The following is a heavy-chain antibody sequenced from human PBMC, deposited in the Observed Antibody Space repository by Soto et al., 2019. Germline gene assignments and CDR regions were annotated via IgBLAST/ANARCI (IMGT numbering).Heavy chain of an antibody. CDR2: IVVGSGNT. V-gene: IGHV1-58*02. CDR1: GFTFTSSA. J-gene: IGHJ5*02. D-gene: IGHD3-3*01. Sequence: SVKVSCKASGFTFTSSAMQWVRQARGQRLEWIGWIVVGSGNTNYAQKFQERVTITRDMSTSTAYMELSSLRSEDTAVYYCAADYLSYYDFWSGYFRGFAPWGQGTLVTVSS. CDR3: AADYLSYYDFWSGYFRGFAP.